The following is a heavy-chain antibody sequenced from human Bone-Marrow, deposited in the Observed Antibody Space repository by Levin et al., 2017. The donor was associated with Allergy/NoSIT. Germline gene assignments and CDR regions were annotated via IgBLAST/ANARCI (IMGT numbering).Heavy chain of an antibody. D-gene: IGHD2-15*01. CDR2: ISGSGGST. Sequence: GGSLRLSCAASGFTFSSYAMNWVRQAPGKGLEWVSSISGSGGSTFYADSVKGRFTFSRDNSKNTLFLQMSSLRAEDTAGYYRAKSLVFCSGGSCCVDRVGRPLLRDLLEHRFPFSRDTSKTTLCLQISSLRAEDTAVYYCAKSLVFCSGGSCYFDYWGQGTLVTVSS. CDR3: AKSLVFCSGGSCCVDRVGRPLLRDLLEHRFPFSRDTSKTTLCLQISSLRAEDTAVYYCAKSLVFCSGGSCYFDY. J-gene: IGHJ4*02. V-gene: IGHV3-23*01. CDR1: GFTFSSYA.